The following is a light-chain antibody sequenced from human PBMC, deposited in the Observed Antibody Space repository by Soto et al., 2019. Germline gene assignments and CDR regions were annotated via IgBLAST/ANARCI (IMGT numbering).Light chain of an antibody. V-gene: IGLV3-21*02. CDR3: QVWDNSRWV. J-gene: IGLJ3*02. CDR1: NLGSRT. Sequence: SYELTQPPSGPVAPGQTARFTWGENNLGSRTVHWYQQKPGQAPILVVYDDSDRPSGIPERFSGSNSGNTATLTISGVEAGDEADYYCQVWDNSRWVFGGGTKLTVL. CDR2: DDS.